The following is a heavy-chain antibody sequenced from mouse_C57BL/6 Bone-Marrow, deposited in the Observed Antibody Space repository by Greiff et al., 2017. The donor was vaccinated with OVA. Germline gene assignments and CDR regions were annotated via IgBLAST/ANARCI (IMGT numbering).Heavy chain of an antibody. CDR2: INPNYGTT. Sequence: VQLQQSGPELVQPGASVQISCTASGYSFTDYNMHWVKQSNGKSLEWIGVINPNYGTTSYNQKFTGKATLTVDQSSSTAYMQLNSLTSEDSAVYYCANSMVTAIDFDVWGTGTTVTVSS. CDR1: GYSFTDYN. CDR3: ANSMVTAIDFDV. V-gene: IGHV1-39*01. D-gene: IGHD2-2*01. J-gene: IGHJ1*03.